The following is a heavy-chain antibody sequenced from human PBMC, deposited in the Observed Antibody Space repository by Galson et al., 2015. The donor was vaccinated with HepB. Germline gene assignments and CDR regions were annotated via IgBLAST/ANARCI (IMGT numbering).Heavy chain of an antibody. CDR3: ARDSPRGQENYGSGPVYHMDV. D-gene: IGHD3-10*01. Sequence: SVKVSCKASGYTFTSYYMHWVRQAPGQGLEWMGIINPSGGSTSYAQKFQGRVTMTRDTSTSTVYMELSSLRSEDTAVYYCARDSPRGQENYGSGPVYHMDVWGKGTTVTVSS. J-gene: IGHJ6*03. V-gene: IGHV1-46*01. CDR1: GYTFTSYY. CDR2: INPSGGST.